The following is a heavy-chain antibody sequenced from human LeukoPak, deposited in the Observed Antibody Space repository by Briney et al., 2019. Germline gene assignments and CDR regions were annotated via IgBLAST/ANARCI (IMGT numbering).Heavy chain of an antibody. CDR3: AKKIASDLGYCSGGSCYSPFDY. D-gene: IGHD2-15*01. J-gene: IGHJ4*02. CDR2: ISGSGGST. Sequence: GGSLRLSCAASGFTFSSYAMSWVRQAPGKGLEWVSAISGSGGSTYYADSVKGRFTISRDNSKNTLYLQMNSLRAEDTAVYYCAKKIASDLGYCSGGSCYSPFDYWGQGTLVTVSS. V-gene: IGHV3-23*01. CDR1: GFTFSSYA.